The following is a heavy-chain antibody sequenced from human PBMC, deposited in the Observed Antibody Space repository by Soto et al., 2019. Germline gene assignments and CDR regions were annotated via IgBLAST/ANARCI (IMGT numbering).Heavy chain of an antibody. D-gene: IGHD3-22*01. CDR3: ARDLRGYSNWFAP. CDR2: IKPNSGNT. J-gene: IGHJ5*02. CDR1: GYTFTDYY. V-gene: IGHV1-2*02. Sequence: QVQVEQSGAEVKKPGASVKVSCKTSGYTFTDYYMHWVRQAPGQGLEWMGWIKPNSGNTDYAQKFRGMVNMTRDTSITTAYMELTSLRSDATASYYGARDLRGYSNWFAPWGQVTLVTVSS.